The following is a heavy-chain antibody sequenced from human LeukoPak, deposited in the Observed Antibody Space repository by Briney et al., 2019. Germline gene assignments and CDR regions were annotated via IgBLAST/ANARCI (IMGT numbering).Heavy chain of an antibody. CDR1: GFTFDDYA. CDR3: AKGGYYYDSSDYYY. D-gene: IGHD3-22*01. Sequence: GGSLRLSCAASGFTFDDYAMHWVRQAPGKGPEWVSGISWNSGSIGYADSVKGRFTISRDNAKNSLYLQMNSLRAEDTALYYCAKGGYYYDSSDYYYWGQGTLVTVSS. J-gene: IGHJ4*02. V-gene: IGHV3-9*01. CDR2: ISWNSGSI.